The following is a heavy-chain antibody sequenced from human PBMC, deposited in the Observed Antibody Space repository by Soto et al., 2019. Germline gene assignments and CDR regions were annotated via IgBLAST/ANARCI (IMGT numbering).Heavy chain of an antibody. J-gene: IGHJ6*02. Sequence: PGESLKISCKGSGYSFTSCWIGWVRQMPGKGLEWMGIIYPGDSDTRYSQSFQGQVTISADKSISTAYLQWSSLKASDTAMYYCARHVRGYSYGYGMDVWGQGTTVTVSS. CDR2: IYPGDSDT. CDR1: GYSFTSCW. CDR3: ARHVRGYSYGYGMDV. D-gene: IGHD5-18*01. V-gene: IGHV5-51*01.